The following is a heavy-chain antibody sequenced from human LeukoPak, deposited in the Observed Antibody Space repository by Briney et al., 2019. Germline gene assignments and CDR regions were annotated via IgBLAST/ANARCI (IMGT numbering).Heavy chain of an antibody. V-gene: IGHV4-4*07. J-gene: IGHJ6*03. Sequence: PSETLSLTCTVSGGSISSYYWSWIRQPAGKGLEWIGRIYTSGSTNYNPSLKSRVTMSVDTSKNQFSLKLSSVTAADTAVYYCAREYVGATPGYYYYMDVWGKGTTVTVSS. CDR1: GGSISSYY. CDR2: IYTSGST. CDR3: AREYVGATPGYYYYMDV. D-gene: IGHD1-26*01.